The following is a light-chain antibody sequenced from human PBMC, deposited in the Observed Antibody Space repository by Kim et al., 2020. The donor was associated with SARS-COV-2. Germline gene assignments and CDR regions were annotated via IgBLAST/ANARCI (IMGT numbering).Light chain of an antibody. V-gene: IGLV1-44*01. CDR3: AAWDDSLKGSV. CDR1: TSNSVSNV. CDR2: STD. Sequence: GQGATLSSSRSTSNSVSNVENWYQHLPGTAPKLLMYSTDYRPSRVPDRFSGSKSGTSASLAISGLQSEDEADYYCAAWDDSLKGSVFGGGTQLTVL. J-gene: IGLJ3*02.